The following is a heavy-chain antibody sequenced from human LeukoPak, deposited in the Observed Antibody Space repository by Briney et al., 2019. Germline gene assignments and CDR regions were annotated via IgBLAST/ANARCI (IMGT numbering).Heavy chain of an antibody. CDR1: GYTFSSYS. V-gene: IGHV3-21*01. Sequence: PGGSLRLCCLASGYTFSSYSINWVRQAPGKGLEWVSSISVRSNYIYYADSVRGRFRISRDDARDSLYLQMNSLRAEDTAVYYCVRLRRNSDTSGFYYYYDFWGQGTLVTVSS. D-gene: IGHD3-22*01. CDR2: ISVRSNYI. CDR3: VRLRRNSDTSGFYYYYDF. J-gene: IGHJ4*02.